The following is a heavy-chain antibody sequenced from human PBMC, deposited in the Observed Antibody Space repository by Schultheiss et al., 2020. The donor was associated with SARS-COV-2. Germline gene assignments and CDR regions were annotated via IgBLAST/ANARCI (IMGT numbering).Heavy chain of an antibody. J-gene: IGHJ4*02. Sequence: SQTLSLTCAVYGGSFSGYYWSWIRQPSGKGLEWIGEINHSGSTNYNPSLKSRVTISVDTSKNQFSLKLSSVTAADTAVYYCARGLYSGSYYGYFDYWGQGTLVTVSS. V-gene: IGHV4-34*01. CDR2: INHSGST. CDR1: GGSFSGYY. CDR3: ARGLYSGSYYGYFDY. D-gene: IGHD1-26*01.